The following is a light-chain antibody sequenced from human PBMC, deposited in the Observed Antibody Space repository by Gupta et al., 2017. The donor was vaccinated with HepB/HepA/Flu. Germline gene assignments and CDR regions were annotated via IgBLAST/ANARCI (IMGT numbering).Light chain of an antibody. Sequence: QSVLTQPPSVSGAPGQRLTISCTGSSSNIGAGYDVHWYQQLPGTAPKLLILGNSNRPSGVPDRFSGSKSGTSASLAITGLQAEDEADYYFQSYDSSLSGSVFGGGTKLTVL. CDR1: SSNIGAGYD. CDR2: GNS. J-gene: IGLJ3*02. CDR3: QSYDSSLSGSV. V-gene: IGLV1-40*01.